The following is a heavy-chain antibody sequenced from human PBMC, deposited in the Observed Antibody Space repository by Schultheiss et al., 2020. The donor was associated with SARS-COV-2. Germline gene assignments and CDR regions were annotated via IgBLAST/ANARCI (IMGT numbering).Heavy chain of an antibody. CDR3: ARDLVTFGYYYGMDV. CDR1: GFTFSSYA. D-gene: IGHD3-16*01. J-gene: IGHJ6*02. V-gene: IGHV3-30-3*01. CDR2: ISYDGSNK. Sequence: GGSLRLSCAASGFTFSSYAMHWVRQAPGKGLEWVAVISYDGSNKYYADSVKGRFTISRDNSKNTLYLQMNSLRAEDTAVYYCARDLVTFGYYYGMDVWGQGTTVTVSS.